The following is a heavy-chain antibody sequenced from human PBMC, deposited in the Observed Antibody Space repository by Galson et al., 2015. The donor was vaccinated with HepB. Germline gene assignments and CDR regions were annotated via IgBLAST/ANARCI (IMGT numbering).Heavy chain of an antibody. CDR3: ARQSKIVVPASDQHGMDV. Sequence: QSGAEVKKPGESLRISCKGSGYSFTTYWINWVRQMPGKGLEWMGRIDPSDFYTDYSPSFQGHVSISADKSVNTAFLYWSSLKASDTAIYYCARQSKIVVPASDQHGMDVWGQGTMVTVSS. J-gene: IGHJ6*02. CDR2: IDPSDFYT. D-gene: IGHD3-22*01. V-gene: IGHV5-10-1*01. CDR1: GYSFTTYW.